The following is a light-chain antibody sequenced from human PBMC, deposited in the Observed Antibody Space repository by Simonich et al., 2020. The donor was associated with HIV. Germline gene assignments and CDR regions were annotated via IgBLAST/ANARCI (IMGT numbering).Light chain of an antibody. Sequence: QSALTQPASVSGSPGQSITISCTGTSSDVGCYNYVSWYQQHPGKAPKLMIYAVSNRPSGVSNRFSGSKSGNTASLTISGLRAEDEADYYCSSYTSSSTWVFGGGTKLTVL. J-gene: IGLJ3*02. CDR3: SSYTSSSTWV. CDR2: AVS. CDR1: SSDVGCYNY. V-gene: IGLV2-14*03.